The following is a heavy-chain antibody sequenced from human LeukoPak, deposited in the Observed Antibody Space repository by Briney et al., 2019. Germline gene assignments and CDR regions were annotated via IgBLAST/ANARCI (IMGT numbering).Heavy chain of an antibody. CDR1: GFTFSSYW. J-gene: IGHJ4*02. CDR2: IKQDGSEK. V-gene: IGHV3-7*01. Sequence: GGSLRLSCAASGFTFSSYWMSWVRQAPGKGLEWVANIKQDGSEKYYVDSVKGRFTISRDNAKNSLYLQMNSLRAEDTAVYYCKAAAGSSPTANIDYWGQGTLVTVSS. D-gene: IGHD6-13*01. CDR3: KAAAGSSPTANIDY.